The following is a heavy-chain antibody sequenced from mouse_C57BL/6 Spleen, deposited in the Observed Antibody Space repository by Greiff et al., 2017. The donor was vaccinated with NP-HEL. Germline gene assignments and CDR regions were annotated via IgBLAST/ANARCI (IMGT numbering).Heavy chain of an antibody. CDR1: GYTFTSYG. V-gene: IGHV1-81*01. CDR2: IYPRSGNT. J-gene: IGHJ4*01. CDR3: ARYLGGYYAMDY. D-gene: IGHD3-1*01. Sequence: VQVVESGAELARPGASVKLSCKASGYTFTSYGISWVKQRTGQGLEWIGEIYPRSGNTYYNEKFKGKATLTADKSSSTAYMELRSLTSEDSAVYFCARYLGGYYAMDYWGQGTSVTVSS.